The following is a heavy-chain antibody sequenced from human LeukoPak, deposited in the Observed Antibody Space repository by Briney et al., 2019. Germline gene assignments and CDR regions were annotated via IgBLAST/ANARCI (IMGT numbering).Heavy chain of an antibody. CDR3: ARLPYGDYVGY. Sequence: SETLSLTCTVSGGSISSYYWSWIRQPPGKGLEWIGYIYYSGSTNYNPSLKSRVTISVDTSKNQFSLKLSSVTAADTAAYYCARLPYGDYVGYWGQGTLVTVSS. J-gene: IGHJ4*02. CDR1: GGSISSYY. D-gene: IGHD4-17*01. CDR2: IYYSGST. V-gene: IGHV4-59*01.